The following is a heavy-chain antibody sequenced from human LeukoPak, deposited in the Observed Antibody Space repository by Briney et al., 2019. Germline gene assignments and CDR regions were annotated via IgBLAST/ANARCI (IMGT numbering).Heavy chain of an antibody. V-gene: IGHV3-7*02. CDR2: IKQDGSEM. CDR1: GFTFSTYW. D-gene: IGHD4-17*01. Sequence: PGGSLRLSCAASGFTFSTYWMTWVRQAPGKGLEWVANIKQDGSEMYYVDSVKGRFTISRDNAKNSLYLQMNSLRAEDTAVYYCGTWTTVASYFDYWGQGTLVTVSS. CDR3: GTWTTVASYFDY. J-gene: IGHJ4*02.